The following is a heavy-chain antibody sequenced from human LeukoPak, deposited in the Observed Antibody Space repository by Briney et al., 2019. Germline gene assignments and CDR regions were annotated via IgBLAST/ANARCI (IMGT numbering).Heavy chain of an antibody. J-gene: IGHJ5*02. Sequence: ASVKVSCKASGYTFTSYGISWARQAPGQGLEWMGWISAYNGNTNYAQKLQGRVTMTTDTSTSTAYMELRSLGSDDTAVYYCARGRDSSSWYEALGWFDPWGQGTLVTVSS. CDR3: ARGRDSSSWYEALGWFDP. V-gene: IGHV1-18*01. D-gene: IGHD6-13*01. CDR2: ISAYNGNT. CDR1: GYTFTSYG.